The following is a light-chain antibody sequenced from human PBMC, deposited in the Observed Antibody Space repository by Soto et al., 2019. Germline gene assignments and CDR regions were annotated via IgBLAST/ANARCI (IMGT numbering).Light chain of an antibody. CDR1: SSDVGSYNL. J-gene: IGLJ3*02. CDR3: CSYAGSSTWV. Sequence: QSALTQPASVSGSPGQSITISCTGTSSDVGSYNLVSWYQQHPGKAPKLMIYEGSKRASGVSNRFSGFKSGITASLTISGLQAEDEADYYCCSYAGSSTWVFGGGTKVTVL. V-gene: IGLV2-23*01. CDR2: EGS.